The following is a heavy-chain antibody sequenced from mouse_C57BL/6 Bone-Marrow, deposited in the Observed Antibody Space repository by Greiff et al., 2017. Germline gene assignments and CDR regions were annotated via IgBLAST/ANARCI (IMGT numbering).Heavy chain of an antibody. CDR2: IYPGSGST. CDR1: GYTFTSYW. Sequence: QVQLKQSGAELVKPGASVKMSCKASGYTFTSYWITWVKQRPGQGLEWIGDIYPGSGSTNYNEKFKSKATLTVDTSSSTAYMQLSSLTSEDSAVYYCARLFITTVVATNYYARDYWGQGTSVTVSS. J-gene: IGHJ4*01. CDR3: ARLFITTVVATNYYARDY. D-gene: IGHD1-1*01. V-gene: IGHV1-55*01.